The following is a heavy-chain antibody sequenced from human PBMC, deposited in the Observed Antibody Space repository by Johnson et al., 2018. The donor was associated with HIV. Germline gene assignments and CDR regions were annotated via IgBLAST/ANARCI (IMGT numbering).Heavy chain of an antibody. J-gene: IGHJ3*02. CDR3: AKDELYDILTGHYSPLFDI. Sequence: VQLVESGGGVVRPGGSLRLSCAASGFTFDDYGMSWVRQAPGKGLEWVSGINWNGGSTDYTDSVKGRFTLSRDNSKNTLYLQMNSLRAEDTAVYYCAKDELYDILTGHYSPLFDIWGQGTMVTVSS. CDR2: INWNGGST. D-gene: IGHD3-9*01. V-gene: IGHV3-20*04. CDR1: GFTFDDYG.